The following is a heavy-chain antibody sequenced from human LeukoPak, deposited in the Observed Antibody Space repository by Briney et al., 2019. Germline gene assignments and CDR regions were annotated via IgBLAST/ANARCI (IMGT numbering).Heavy chain of an antibody. J-gene: IGHJ4*02. CDR1: GFIFNDYY. CDR3: TRGRPHGNDY. Sequence: GGSLRLSCAASGFIFNDYYIDWVRQAPGKGLVWVSRIASDGSSTTYADSVKGRFSISRDNAKNTLYLQMNSLRVEDTAVYYCTRGRPHGNDYWGQGTLVTVSS. D-gene: IGHD4-23*01. CDR2: IASDGSST. V-gene: IGHV3-74*01.